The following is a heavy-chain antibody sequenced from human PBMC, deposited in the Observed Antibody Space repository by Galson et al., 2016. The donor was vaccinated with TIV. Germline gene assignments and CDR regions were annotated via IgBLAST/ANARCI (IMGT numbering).Heavy chain of an antibody. CDR2: IIAGDIT. D-gene: IGHD2-8*01. J-gene: IGHJ4*02. Sequence: SLRLSCAASGFTVSSNYMSWVRQAPGKGLEWVSVIIAGDITYYTDSVKGRFTISRDNSKNTLYLQMNSLRAEDTAVYYCARDSYCPHDVCYDPPVWGQGTLVTVSS. V-gene: IGHV3-66*01. CDR3: ARDSYCPHDVCYDPPV. CDR1: GFTVSSNY.